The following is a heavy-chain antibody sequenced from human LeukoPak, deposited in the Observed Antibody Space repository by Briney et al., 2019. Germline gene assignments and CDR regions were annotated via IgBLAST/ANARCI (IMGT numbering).Heavy chain of an antibody. J-gene: IGHJ6*03. CDR1: GYTFTGYY. V-gene: IGHV1-2*02. Sequence: ASVKVSCKASGYTFTGYYMHWVRQAPGQGLEWMGWINPNSGGTIYAQKFQGRVTMTEDTSTDTAYMELSSLRSEDTAVYYCATDSSAAAGLYYYYYMDVWGKGTTVTVSS. D-gene: IGHD6-13*01. CDR2: INPNSGGT. CDR3: ATDSSAAAGLYYYYYMDV.